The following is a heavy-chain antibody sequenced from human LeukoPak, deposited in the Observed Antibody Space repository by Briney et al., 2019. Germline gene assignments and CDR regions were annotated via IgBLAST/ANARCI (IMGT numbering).Heavy chain of an antibody. CDR3: AREHYINWFDP. Sequence: GGSPKVSCKASGYTLSGYTIRWGRPAPRERVGRMGWINPNSGGTNYAQKFQGRVTMTRETSISTAYMELSRLRSDDTAVYYCAREHYINWFDPSGQGTLVTVSS. V-gene: IGHV1-2*02. CDR1: GYTLSGYT. CDR2: INPNSGGT. J-gene: IGHJ5*02. D-gene: IGHD2-15*01.